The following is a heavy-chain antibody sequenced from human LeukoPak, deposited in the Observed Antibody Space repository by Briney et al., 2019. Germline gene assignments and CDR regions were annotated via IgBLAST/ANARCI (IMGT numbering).Heavy chain of an antibody. CDR1: GGSMTSYY. CDR3: ARVDCISTSCPADY. J-gene: IGHJ4*02. D-gene: IGHD2-2*01. Sequence: PSETLSLTCTVSGGSMTSYYWNWIRQPPGKGLEWIGFIFYSGSTNYNPSLKSRVTILVDTSRNQFSLKLSSVTAADTAIYYCARVDCISTSCPADYWGQGTLVTVSS. CDR2: IFYSGST. V-gene: IGHV4-59*01.